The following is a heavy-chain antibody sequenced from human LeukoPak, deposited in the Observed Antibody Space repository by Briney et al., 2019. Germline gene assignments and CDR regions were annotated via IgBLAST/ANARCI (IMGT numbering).Heavy chain of an antibody. D-gene: IGHD3-10*01. V-gene: IGHV1-2*02. CDR3: ARALKELWIVPYYGMEV. J-gene: IGHJ6*02. Sequence: ASVKVSYKASGYTFTAYYMHWVRQAPGQGLEWLGWINPNSGGTNYAQKFQGRVTMTRDTSISTAYMELRWLRSDDTAVYYCARALKELWIVPYYGMEVWGQGTTVTVSS. CDR2: INPNSGGT. CDR1: GYTFTAYY.